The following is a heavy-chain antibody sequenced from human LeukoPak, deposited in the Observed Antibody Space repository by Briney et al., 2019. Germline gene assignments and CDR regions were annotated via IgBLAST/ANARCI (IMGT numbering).Heavy chain of an antibody. Sequence: PGGSLRLSCVASGFTLDDSALHWVRQAPGKGLEWISLISGDGDNTYYADSVKGRFTISGDTSTNSLYLQMSSLRAEDTAFYYCAKGVRSGTYYNCFDPWGQGTLVTVSS. CDR3: AKGVRSGTYYNCFDP. J-gene: IGHJ5*02. CDR1: GFTLDDSA. CDR2: ISGDGDNT. V-gene: IGHV3-43*02. D-gene: IGHD1-26*01.